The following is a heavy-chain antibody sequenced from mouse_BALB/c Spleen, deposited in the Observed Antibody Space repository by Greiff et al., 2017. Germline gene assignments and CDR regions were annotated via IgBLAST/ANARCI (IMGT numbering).Heavy chain of an antibody. CDR2: INSNGGST. J-gene: IGHJ2*01. D-gene: IGHD1-2*01. CDR3: ARGYYGFRDYFDY. Sequence: DVQLVESGGGLVQPGGSLKLSCAASGFTFSSYGMSWVRQTPDKRLELVATINSNGGSTYYPDSVKGRFTISRDNAKNTLYLQMSSLKSEDTAMYYCARGYYGFRDYFDYWGQGTTLTVSS. V-gene: IGHV5-6-3*01. CDR1: GFTFSSYG.